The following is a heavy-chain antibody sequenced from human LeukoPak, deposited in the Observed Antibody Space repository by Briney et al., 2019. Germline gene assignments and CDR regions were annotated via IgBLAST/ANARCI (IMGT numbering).Heavy chain of an antibody. V-gene: IGHV3-33*06. CDR1: GFTFNRYA. J-gene: IGHJ4*02. CDR2: IWYDGSNK. Sequence: PGRPLRLSCAASGFTFNRYAMHWVRQAPGKGLEWVAFIWYDGSNKYYADSVKGRFTVSRDNSKNTLYLQMNSLRAEDTAVYYCAKDERGYYDSSGFFGAIDYWGQGSLVSVSS. D-gene: IGHD3-22*01. CDR3: AKDERGYYDSSGFFGAIDY.